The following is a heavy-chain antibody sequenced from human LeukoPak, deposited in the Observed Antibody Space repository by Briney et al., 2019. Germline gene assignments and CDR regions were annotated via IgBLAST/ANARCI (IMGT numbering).Heavy chain of an antibody. J-gene: IGHJ4*02. CDR3: ARDGAAAGTDY. CDR1: GFSFSSYA. D-gene: IGHD6-13*01. CDR2: ISSSSSYI. V-gene: IGHV3-21*01. Sequence: EGSLRLSCAASGFSFSSYAMHWVRQAPGKGLEWVSSISSSSSYIYYADSVKGRFTISRDNAKNSLYLQMNSLRAEDTAVYYCARDGAAAGTDYWGQGTLVTVSS.